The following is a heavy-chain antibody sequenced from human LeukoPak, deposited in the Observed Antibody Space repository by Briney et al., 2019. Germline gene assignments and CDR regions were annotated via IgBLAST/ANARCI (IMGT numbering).Heavy chain of an antibody. Sequence: SETLSLTCAVYGGSFSGYYWSWIRQPPGKGLEWIGEINHSGSTNYNPSLKSRVTISADTSKNQFSLKLSSVTAADTAVYYCARGPPPDIAVAGPPDYWGQGTLVTVSS. D-gene: IGHD6-19*01. CDR2: INHSGST. CDR1: GGSFSGYY. V-gene: IGHV4-34*01. J-gene: IGHJ4*02. CDR3: ARGPPPDIAVAGPPDY.